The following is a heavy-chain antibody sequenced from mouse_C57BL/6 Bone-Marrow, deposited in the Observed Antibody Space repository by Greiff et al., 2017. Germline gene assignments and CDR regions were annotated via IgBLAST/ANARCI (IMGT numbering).Heavy chain of an antibody. CDR2: INPSSGYT. D-gene: IGHD2-1*01. V-gene: IGHV1-4*01. CDR3: AKGVSTVVSFDY. J-gene: IGHJ2*01. CDR1: GYTFTSYT. Sequence: VQLQQSGAELARPGASVKMSCKASGYTFTSYTMHWVKQRPGQGLEWIGYINPSSGYTKYNQKFKDKATLTADKSSSTAYMQLSSLTSEDSAVYYCAKGVSTVVSFDYWGKGPTLTVSS.